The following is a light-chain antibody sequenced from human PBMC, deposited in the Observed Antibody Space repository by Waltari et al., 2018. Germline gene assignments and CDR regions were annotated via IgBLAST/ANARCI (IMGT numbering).Light chain of an antibody. CDR3: AACDDSLNGHWV. Sequence: QSVLTQPPSASGTPGQRVTISCSGSRFNIRSNAVNWYQQLTGTAPKLLIYSNDQLPPRAPDPVPVSKSGTSASLALSGLQSVDEADYDCAACDDSLNGHWVFGGGTKLTVL. V-gene: IGLV1-44*01. J-gene: IGLJ3*02. CDR1: RFNIRSNA. CDR2: SND.